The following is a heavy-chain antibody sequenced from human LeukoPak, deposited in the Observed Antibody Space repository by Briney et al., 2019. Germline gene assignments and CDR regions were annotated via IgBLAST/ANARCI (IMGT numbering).Heavy chain of an antibody. J-gene: IGHJ4*02. D-gene: IGHD6-6*01. CDR2: ISDDGSNE. V-gene: IGHV3-30*04. Sequence: GGSLRLSCAASGFTFSASSMHWIRQAPGKGLEWVALISDDGSNESFADSVKGRFTISRDNSKNTLYLQMNSLRADDTAVYYCARDHQVSYFDYWGQGTLVTVSS. CDR3: ARDHQVSYFDY. CDR1: GFTFSASS.